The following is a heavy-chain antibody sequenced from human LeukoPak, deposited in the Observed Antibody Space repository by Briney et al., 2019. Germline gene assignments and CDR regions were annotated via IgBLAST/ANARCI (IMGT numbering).Heavy chain of an antibody. Sequence: GGSLRLSCAASGFTFGSYEMNWVRQAPGKGLEWVSYISSSGSTIYYADSVKGRFTISRDNAKNSLYLQMNSLRAEDTAVYYCARDLGDYYFDYWGQGTLVTVSS. CDR1: GFTFGSYE. D-gene: IGHD2-21*02. CDR2: ISSSGSTI. V-gene: IGHV3-48*03. J-gene: IGHJ4*02. CDR3: ARDLGDYYFDY.